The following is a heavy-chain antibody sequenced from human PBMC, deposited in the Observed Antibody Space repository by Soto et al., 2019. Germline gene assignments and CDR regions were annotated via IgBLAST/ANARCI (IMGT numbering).Heavy chain of an antibody. CDR3: SRDGDYYGLDV. Sequence: GGSLRLSCSFSGFSSGDYGLTWVRQAPGKGLEWVGFTTGPAYGGHTEYAASVKSRFIISRDDSKNVAYLQMNSLQTEDSAIYYCSRDGDYYGLDVWGRGTTVTVSS. V-gene: IGHV3-49*04. J-gene: IGHJ6*02. CDR2: TTGPAYGGHT. D-gene: IGHD3-3*01. CDR1: GFSSGDYG.